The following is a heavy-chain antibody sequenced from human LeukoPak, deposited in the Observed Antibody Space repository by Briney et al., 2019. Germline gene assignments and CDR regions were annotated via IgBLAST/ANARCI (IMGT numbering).Heavy chain of an antibody. CDR3: ARDSGVVVVPAAMLGFDP. CDR2: ISSSSSTI. J-gene: IGHJ5*02. CDR1: GFTFSSYS. V-gene: IGHV3-48*01. Sequence: PGGSLRLSCAASGFTFSSYSMNWVRQAPGKGLEWVSYISSSSSTIYYADSVKGRFTISRDNAKNSLYLQMNSLRAEDTAVYYCARDSGVVVVPAAMLGFDPWGQGTLVTVSS. D-gene: IGHD2-2*01.